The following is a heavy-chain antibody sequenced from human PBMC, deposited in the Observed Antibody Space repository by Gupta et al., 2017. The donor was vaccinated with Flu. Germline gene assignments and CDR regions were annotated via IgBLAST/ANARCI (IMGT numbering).Heavy chain of an antibody. CDR3: AKSTSTCNIDSSSHGLDG. CDR2: ISYDGDNK. CDR1: GFSFDSFG. J-gene: IGHJ6*02. Sequence: QVQLLESGGGVVQPGGSLRLSCVVSGFSFDSFGMHWVRQAPGKGLEWVAAISYDGDNKYYVDAGKGRFSISRDNSKNTLFLQMNSLRVEDTGFYYCAKSTSTCNIDSSSHGLDGWGRGTTVSVSS. D-gene: IGHD2-15*01. V-gene: IGHV3-30*18.